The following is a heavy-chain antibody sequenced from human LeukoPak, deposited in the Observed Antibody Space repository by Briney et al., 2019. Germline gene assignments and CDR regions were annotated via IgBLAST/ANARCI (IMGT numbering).Heavy chain of an antibody. CDR3: ARDGGSPAYFQH. D-gene: IGHD2-15*01. CDR1: GGSISSYY. CDR2: IYTSGST. V-gene: IGHV4-4*07. J-gene: IGHJ1*01. Sequence: ETLSLTCPVSGGSISSYYWSWVRQPAGKGLEWIGRIYTSGSTNYNPSLKSRVTMSVDTSKNQFSLKLSSVTAADAAVYYCARDGGSPAYFQHWGQGTLVTVSS.